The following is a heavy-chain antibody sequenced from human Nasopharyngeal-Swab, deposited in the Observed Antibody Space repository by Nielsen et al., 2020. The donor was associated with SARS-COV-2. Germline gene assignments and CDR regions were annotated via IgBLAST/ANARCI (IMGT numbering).Heavy chain of an antibody. CDR1: GGSISSYY. CDR3: ARDRKEMSGYGDGPLDY. Sequence: SETLSLTCTVSGGSISSYYWSGIRQPAGKGLEWIGRIYTSGSTNYNPSLKSRVTMSVDTSKNQFSLKLSSVTAADTAVYYCARDRKEMSGYGDGPLDYWGQGTLVTVSS. CDR2: IYTSGST. J-gene: IGHJ4*02. D-gene: IGHD4-17*01. V-gene: IGHV4-4*07.